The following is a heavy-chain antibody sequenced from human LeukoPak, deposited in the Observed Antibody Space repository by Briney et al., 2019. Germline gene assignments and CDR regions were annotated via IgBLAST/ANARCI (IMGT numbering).Heavy chain of an antibody. J-gene: IGHJ4*02. D-gene: IGHD6-19*01. CDR3: AKGQFGGSGWYEGWFDY. CDR1: GFTFDNYT. Sequence: GGSLRLSCAASGFTFDNYTMHGVRQAPGKGLEWVSLISWDGGTTYYEDSVKGRFTISRDNSKSSLYLQMNSLRTDDTALYYCAKGQFGGSGWYEGWFDYWGQGTLVTVSS. V-gene: IGHV3-43*01. CDR2: ISWDGGTT.